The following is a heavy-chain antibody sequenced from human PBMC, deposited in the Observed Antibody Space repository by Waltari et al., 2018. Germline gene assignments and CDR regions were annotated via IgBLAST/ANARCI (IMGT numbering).Heavy chain of an antibody. CDR1: GLSFSSYN. V-gene: IGHV3-21*02. CDR3: ATGGWGFYLGY. CDR2: ISSDSSYM. D-gene: IGHD7-27*01. J-gene: IGHJ4*02. Sequence: EVQLLESGGGLVRPGGSLRLSCAASGLSFSSYNLNWVRQPPGKGLGWVSSISSDSSYMHYADSVKGRFTISRDNAKNSLYLQLNSLRAEDTAVYYCATGGWGFYLGYWGQGTLVTVSS.